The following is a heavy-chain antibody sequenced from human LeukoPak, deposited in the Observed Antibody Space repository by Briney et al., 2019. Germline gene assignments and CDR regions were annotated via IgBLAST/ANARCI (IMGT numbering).Heavy chain of an antibody. D-gene: IGHD2-15*01. CDR1: GFTFSSYA. Sequence: PGGSLRLSCATSGFTFSSYAMHWVRQAPGKGLEWVAVISYDGSNKYYADSVKGRFTISRDNSKNTLYLQMNSLRAEDTAVYYCARRLGYSPFDYWGQGTLVTVSS. J-gene: IGHJ4*02. V-gene: IGHV3-30-3*01. CDR2: ISYDGSNK. CDR3: ARRLGYSPFDY.